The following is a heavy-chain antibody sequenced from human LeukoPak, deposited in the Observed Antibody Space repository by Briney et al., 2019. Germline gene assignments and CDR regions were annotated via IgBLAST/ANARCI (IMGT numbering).Heavy chain of an antibody. CDR2: ISKDGSIK. V-gene: IGHV3-30-3*01. CDR3: ARESYGDYYFDH. D-gene: IGHD4-17*01. J-gene: IGHJ4*02. Sequence: GRSLRLSCAVTAFTFSDYSMHWVRQAPGKGLEWVAFISKDGSIKVHADSVQGRFTISRGNSRNTLYLVMNSLTTEDTAVYFCARESYGDYYFDHWGQGTLVSVSS. CDR1: AFTFSDYS.